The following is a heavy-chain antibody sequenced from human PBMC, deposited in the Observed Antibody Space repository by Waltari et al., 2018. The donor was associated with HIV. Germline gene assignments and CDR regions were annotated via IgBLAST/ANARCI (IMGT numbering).Heavy chain of an antibody. CDR1: GYSFTAYP. D-gene: IGHD6-13*01. CDR2: INTGKGFT. V-gene: IGHV1-3*04. CDR3: ARGKTAAGTALGS. J-gene: IGHJ5*02. Sequence: QVHLLQSGAEVKKPGASVRLSCDSSGYSFTAYPVHWGRQTPGQRPEWMGWINTGKGFTGYSEKCQVRLTITRDALATTTYMELRGLTSEDTAVYYCARGKTAAGTALGSWGQGTQVIVSP.